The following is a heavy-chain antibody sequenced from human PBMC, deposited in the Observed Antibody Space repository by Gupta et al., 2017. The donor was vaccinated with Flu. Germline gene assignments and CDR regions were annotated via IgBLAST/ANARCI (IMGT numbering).Heavy chain of an antibody. D-gene: IGHD4-17*01. Sequence: QLQLQESGPGLVKPSETLSLICTVSGGSITRSSFYWGWVSHSPGKGLEWIGSIYYSGSTSYNPSLKSRVTISVDTAKNQFSLNLSSVTAADTAVYYCARPYGDYLGLFDYWGQGTLVTVSS. CDR3: ARPYGDYLGLFDY. V-gene: IGHV4-39*01. CDR1: GGSITRSSFY. CDR2: IYYSGST. J-gene: IGHJ4*02.